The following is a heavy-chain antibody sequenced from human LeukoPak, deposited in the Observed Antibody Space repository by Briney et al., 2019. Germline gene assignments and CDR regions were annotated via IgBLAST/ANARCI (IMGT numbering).Heavy chain of an antibody. CDR3: ARDLPSKPTYCGGDCYKEGNWFDP. Sequence: SETLSLTCTVSGGSISSYYWSWIRQPPGKGLEWIGCIYYSGSTNYNPSLKSRVTISVDTSKNQFSLKLSSVTAADTAVYYCARDLPSKPTYCGGDCYKEGNWFDPWGQGTLVTVSS. CDR1: GGSISSYY. CDR2: IYYSGST. V-gene: IGHV4-59*01. J-gene: IGHJ5*02. D-gene: IGHD2-21*01.